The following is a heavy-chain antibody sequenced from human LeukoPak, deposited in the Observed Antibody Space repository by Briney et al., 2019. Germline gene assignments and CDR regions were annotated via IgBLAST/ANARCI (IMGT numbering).Heavy chain of an antibody. CDR3: ARVWSHDAFDI. D-gene: IGHD3-16*01. CDR1: GGTFSSYT. CDR2: TIPILGIA. J-gene: IGHJ3*02. Sequence: GSSVKVSCKASGGTFSSYTISWVRQAPGQGLEWMGRTIPILGIANYAQKFQGRVTITADKSTSTAYMELRSLRSDDTAVYYCARVWSHDAFDIWGQGTMVTVSS. V-gene: IGHV1-69*02.